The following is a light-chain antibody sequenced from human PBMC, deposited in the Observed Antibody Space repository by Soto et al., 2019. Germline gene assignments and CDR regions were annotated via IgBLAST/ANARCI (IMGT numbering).Light chain of an antibody. CDR2: DAS. V-gene: IGKV3-11*01. CDR3: QQRSDWPST. CDR1: QSVGSY. J-gene: IGKJ4*01. Sequence: EIVLTQSPVTLYLSPGERATLSCRASQSVGSYFAWYQQKPGQAPRLLIYDASSRATGIPARFSGSGSGTDFTLTISSLEPEDFAVYYCQQRSDWPSTFGGGTRVEIK.